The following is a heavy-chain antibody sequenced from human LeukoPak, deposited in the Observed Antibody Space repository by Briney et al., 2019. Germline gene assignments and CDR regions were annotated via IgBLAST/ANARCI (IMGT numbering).Heavy chain of an antibody. CDR1: GFTFSSYE. D-gene: IGHD4-23*01. J-gene: IGHJ4*02. CDR3: ARCPRWAHFDY. CDR2: ISSSGRAI. Sequence: SGGSLRLSCAGSGFTFSSYEMNRVRQAPGKGLEWVSYISSSGRAIYYADSVKGRFTVSRDNAKNSLYLQMNSLRAEDTAVYYCARCPRWAHFDYWGQGTLVTVSS. V-gene: IGHV3-48*03.